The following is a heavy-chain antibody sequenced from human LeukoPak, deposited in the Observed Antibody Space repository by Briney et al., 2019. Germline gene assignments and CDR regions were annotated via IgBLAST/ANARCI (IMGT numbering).Heavy chain of an antibody. CDR3: ARGIVSGPAAFDI. J-gene: IGHJ3*02. CDR2: ILYDGSTK. Sequence: GGSLRLSCAASGFTFSTYAMHWVRQAPGKGLEWVAVILYDGSTKYYADSVKGRFTISRDNSKNTLYLQMNSLRAEDTAVYYCARGIVSGPAAFDIWGQGTMVTVSS. CDR1: GFTFSTYA. V-gene: IGHV3-30*14. D-gene: IGHD5-12*01.